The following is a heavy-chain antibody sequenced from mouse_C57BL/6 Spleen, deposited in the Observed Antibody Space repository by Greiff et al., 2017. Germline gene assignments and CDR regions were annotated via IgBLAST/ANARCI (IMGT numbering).Heavy chain of an antibody. J-gene: IGHJ4*01. CDR2: INYDGSST. V-gene: IGHV5-16*01. D-gene: IGHD2-1*01. CDR3: ARVPYGNYEVYYAMDY. CDR1: GFTFSDYY. Sequence: EVKLVESEGGLVQPGSSMKLSCTASGFTFSDYYMAWVRQVPEKGLEWVANINYDGSSTYYLDSLKSRFIISRDNAKNILYLQMSSLKSEDTATYYCARVPYGNYEVYYAMDYWGQGTSVTVSS.